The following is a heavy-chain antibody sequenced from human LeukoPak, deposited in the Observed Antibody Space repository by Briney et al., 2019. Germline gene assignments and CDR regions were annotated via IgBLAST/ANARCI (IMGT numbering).Heavy chain of an antibody. CDR2: IKEDGSEK. J-gene: IGHJ4*02. V-gene: IGHV3-7*01. D-gene: IGHD3-10*01. Sequence: GGSLRLSCAASGFNFGTYWMSWVRQAPEKGLEWVATIKEDGSEKYYVDSVKGRFTISRDNAKKSLHLQMNSLRAEDTAVYYCARGRRFLVQGVITRPIPYYFGYWGQGTLVTVSS. CDR1: GFNFGTYW. CDR3: ARGRRFLVQGVITRPIPYYFGY.